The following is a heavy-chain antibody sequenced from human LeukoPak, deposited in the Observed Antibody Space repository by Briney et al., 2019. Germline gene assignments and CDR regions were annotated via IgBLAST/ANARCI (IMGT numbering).Heavy chain of an antibody. V-gene: IGHV3-15*01. CDR3: TTSRLGTYSAGWFDP. CDR1: GFTFNNAW. Sequence: GGSLRLSCAASGFTFNNAWMSWVRQAPGKGLEWVGRIKSKTDGGTVYYAAPVKGRFTISRDDSKNTLYLQMNSLKTEDTAVYYRTTSRLGTYSAGWFDPWGQGTLVTVSS. CDR2: IKSKTDGGTV. D-gene: IGHD1-26*01. J-gene: IGHJ5*02.